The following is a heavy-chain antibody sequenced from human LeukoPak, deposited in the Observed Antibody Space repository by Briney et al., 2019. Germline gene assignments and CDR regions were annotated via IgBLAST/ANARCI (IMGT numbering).Heavy chain of an antibody. Sequence: SETLSLTCTVPGGSISSSSYYWGWIRQPPGKGLEWIGSIYYSGSTYYNPSLKSRVTISVDTSKNQFSLRLTSVTTADTAVYYCARGLPRTGSYFPFDYWGQGIMVTVSS. V-gene: IGHV4-39*07. CDR1: GGSISSSSYY. J-gene: IGHJ4*02. CDR2: IYYSGST. D-gene: IGHD1-26*01. CDR3: ARGLPRTGSYFPFDY.